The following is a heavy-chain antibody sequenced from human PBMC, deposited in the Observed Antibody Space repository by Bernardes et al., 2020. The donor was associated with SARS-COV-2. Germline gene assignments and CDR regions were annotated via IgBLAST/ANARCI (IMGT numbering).Heavy chain of an antibody. CDR1: RYALAEIS. D-gene: IGHD3-9*01. V-gene: IGHV1-24*01. CDR3: ATDQRYYDILTGRTYYYGMDV. Sequence: WKVFRYALAEISMGWVREEPGKGLEWMGGFDPGDGETMYAQKFQGRVTMTEDTSTDTAYMELSSLRSEDTAVYYCATDQRYYDILTGRTYYYGMDVWGQGTTVTVSS. CDR2: FDPGDGET. J-gene: IGHJ6*01.